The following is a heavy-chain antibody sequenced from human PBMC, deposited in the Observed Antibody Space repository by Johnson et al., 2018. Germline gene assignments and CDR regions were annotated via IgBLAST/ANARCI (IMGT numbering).Heavy chain of an antibody. CDR1: GFTFDGYA. J-gene: IGHJ4*02. CDR2: ISWNSGSR. D-gene: IGHD3-22*01. V-gene: IGHV3-9*01. Sequence: VQLVESGGGLVQPGRSLRLSCAASGFTFDGYAMYWVRQAPGKGLEWVSGISWNSGSRGYADSVKGRFTISRDNAKNSLYLQMNSLRAEATGFYYCAKGPLDDNSGLLDYWGQGTLVTVSS. CDR3: AKGPLDDNSGLLDY.